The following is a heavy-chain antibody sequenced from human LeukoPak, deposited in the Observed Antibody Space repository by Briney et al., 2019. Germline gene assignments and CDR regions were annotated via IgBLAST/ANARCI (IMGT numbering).Heavy chain of an antibody. V-gene: IGHV1-24*01. Sequence: GASVKVSCKVSEYTLTELSMHWVRQAPGKGLEWMGGFDPEDGETIYAQKFQGRVTMTEDTSTDTAYMELSSLRSEDTAVYYCATANPRYGDYGYNWFDPWGQGTLVTVSS. CDR1: EYTLTELS. CDR3: ATANPRYGDYGYNWFDP. J-gene: IGHJ5*02. CDR2: FDPEDGET. D-gene: IGHD4-17*01.